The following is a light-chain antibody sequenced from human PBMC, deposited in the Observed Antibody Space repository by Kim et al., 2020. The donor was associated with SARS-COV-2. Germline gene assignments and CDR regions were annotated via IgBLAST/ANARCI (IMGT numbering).Light chain of an antibody. CDR2: ATS. V-gene: IGKV1-39*01. CDR1: EMISRS. J-gene: IGKJ1*01. Sequence: ASVGDRVTITCRASEMISRSLHWYQQKPGKAPNLLIFATSSLHSGVPSRFSGTGSGTEFTLTISSLQPEDLGTYYCEQSFSTPRTFGQGTKVDIK. CDR3: EQSFSTPRT.